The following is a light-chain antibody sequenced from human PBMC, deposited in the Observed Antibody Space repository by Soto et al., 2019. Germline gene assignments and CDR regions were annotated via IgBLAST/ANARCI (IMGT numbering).Light chain of an antibody. J-gene: IGKJ1*01. CDR2: DAS. V-gene: IGKV3-15*01. CDR1: QSVSSN. CDR3: QQYNHWPRT. Sequence: EIVMTQSPVTLSVSPGERTTLSCRASQSVSSNLAWYQQRPGQAPRLLIYDASTRATGIPSRFSGSGSGTEFTLTISNLQSEDFVVYYCQQYNHWPRTFGRGTKVEI.